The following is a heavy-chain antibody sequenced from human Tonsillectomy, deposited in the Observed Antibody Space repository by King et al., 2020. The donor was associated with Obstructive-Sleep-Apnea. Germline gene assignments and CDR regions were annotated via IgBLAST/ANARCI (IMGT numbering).Heavy chain of an antibody. J-gene: IGHJ4*02. CDR3: ARVSYDSSGYYFFDY. D-gene: IGHD3-22*01. CDR1: GGSISSSSYF. Sequence: QLQESGPGLVKPSETLSLTCTVSGGSISSSSYFWGWIRQPPGKGLGWIASIYYSGSTYYNPSLKSRVTISVDTSKNQFSLQLSSVTAADTAVYYCARVSYDSSGYYFFDYWGQGTLVTVSS. CDR2: IYYSGST. V-gene: IGHV4-39*07.